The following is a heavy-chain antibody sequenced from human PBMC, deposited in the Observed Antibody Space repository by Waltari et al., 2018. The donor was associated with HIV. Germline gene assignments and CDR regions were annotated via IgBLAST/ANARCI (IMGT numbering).Heavy chain of an antibody. Sequence: EVQLVQPGGGSIKPGGSLIPSCAASVFTATSYWMDWVRQTPGKGLVWVTRINIDGSRIDYADSVRGRFTISRDSAKNTLSLQMNSLTEEDTAVYYCSRDTFGEYDYWGQGTLVTVSS. CDR1: VFTATSYW. CDR2: INIDGSRI. V-gene: IGHV3-74*01. CDR3: SRDTFGEYDY. D-gene: IGHD3-10*01. J-gene: IGHJ4*02.